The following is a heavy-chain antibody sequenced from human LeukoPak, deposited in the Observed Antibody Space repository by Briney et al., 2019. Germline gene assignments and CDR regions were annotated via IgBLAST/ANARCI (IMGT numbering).Heavy chain of an antibody. J-gene: IGHJ5*01. CDR3: TRELLSLHQGLDS. V-gene: IGHV3-21*01. D-gene: IGHD2/OR15-2a*01. Sequence: PGGSLRLSCAASGFTFSSHTMNWVRQAPGKGLEWVSCISSNVNKIYYAESVRGRFTVSRDNAGNSLSLQMDSLRAEDTAVYYCTRELLSLHQGLDSWGQGTLVTVSS. CDR1: GFTFSSHT. CDR2: ISSNVNKI.